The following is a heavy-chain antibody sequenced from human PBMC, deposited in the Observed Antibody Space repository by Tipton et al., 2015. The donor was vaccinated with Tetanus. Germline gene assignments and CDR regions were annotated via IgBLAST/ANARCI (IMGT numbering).Heavy chain of an antibody. Sequence: LRLSCAASGFTFSNYYMHWVRQAPGKGLVWVSRINSDGSSTSYADSVKGRFTISRDNAKNTLYLQMNSLAAEDTAVYYCTRDRLAYCSGGFCYGPLASWGQGTLVTVSS. CDR1: GFTFSNYY. V-gene: IGHV3-74*01. D-gene: IGHD2-15*01. CDR2: INSDGSST. CDR3: TRDRLAYCSGGFCYGPLAS. J-gene: IGHJ4*02.